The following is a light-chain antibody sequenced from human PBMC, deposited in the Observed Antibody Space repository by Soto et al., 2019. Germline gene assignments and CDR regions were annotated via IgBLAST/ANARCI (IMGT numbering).Light chain of an antibody. CDR2: WAS. J-gene: IGKJ5*01. Sequence: LTQSPLSLPVRPGEPASISCRSSHTVFYTATNKNYLAWYQQKPGQPPKXLISWASTRESGVPDRFTGSGSGTDSTLTISNLQAEEVAVYYCQQYLSIPTFGQGTRVEIK. V-gene: IGKV4-1*01. CDR1: HTVFYTATNKNY. CDR3: QQYLSIPT.